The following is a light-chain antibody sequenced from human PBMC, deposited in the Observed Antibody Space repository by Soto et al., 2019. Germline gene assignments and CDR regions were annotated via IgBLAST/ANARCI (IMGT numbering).Light chain of an antibody. CDR3: SSYTSSSTYV. V-gene: IGLV2-14*01. CDR1: SSDVGGYNH. CDR2: AVS. J-gene: IGLJ1*01. Sequence: QSALTQPASVSGSPGQSITISCTGTSSDVGGYNHVSWYQHSPGKAPKLILFAVSDRPSGVSHRFSGSKSGNTASLTISGLQADDEADYYCSSYTSSSTYVFGTGTKLTVL.